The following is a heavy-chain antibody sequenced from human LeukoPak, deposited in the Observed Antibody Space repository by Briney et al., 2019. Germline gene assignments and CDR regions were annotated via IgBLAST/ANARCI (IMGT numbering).Heavy chain of an antibody. CDR2: INHSGST. D-gene: IGHD3-10*01. J-gene: IGHJ5*02. Sequence: PSETLSLTCAVYGGSFSGYYWSWIRQPPGKGLEWIGEINHSGSTNYNPSLKSRVTISVDTSKNQFSLKLSSVTAADTAVYYCARLFWFGELSWRNWFDPWGQGTLVTVSS. CDR1: GGSFSGYY. V-gene: IGHV4-34*01. CDR3: ARLFWFGELSWRNWFDP.